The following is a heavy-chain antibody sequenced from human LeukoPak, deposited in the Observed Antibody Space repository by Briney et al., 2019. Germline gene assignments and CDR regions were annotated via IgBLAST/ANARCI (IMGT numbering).Heavy chain of an antibody. CDR2: IRQDGSDK. V-gene: IGHV3-7*01. J-gene: IGHJ4*02. CDR1: GFTFNSYW. Sequence: GGSLRLSCVASGFTFNSYWMSWVRQAPEKGLEWLANIRQDGSDKQYVDSVKGRFTISRDNAKNSLYLQMNSLSAEDTAVYYCARHSRGSPIDDWGQGTLVTVPS. D-gene: IGHD2-15*01. CDR3: ARHSRGSPIDD.